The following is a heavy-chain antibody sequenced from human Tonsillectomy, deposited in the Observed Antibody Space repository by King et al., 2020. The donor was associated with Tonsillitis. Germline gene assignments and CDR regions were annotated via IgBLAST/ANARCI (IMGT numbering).Heavy chain of an antibody. CDR2: INPSGGSI. J-gene: IGHJ6*02. CDR3: ARDLYYYDSSGYSEYYYYGMDV. D-gene: IGHD3-22*01. V-gene: IGHV1-46*01. Sequence: QLVQSGPEVKKPGASVKVSCKASGYTFSSYYIHWVRQAPGQGLEWMGIINPSGGSISYAQKFQGRVTMTRDTSTSTVYMELSSLKSEDTAVYYCARDLYYYDSSGYSEYYYYGMDVWGQGTTVTVSS. CDR1: GYTFSSYY.